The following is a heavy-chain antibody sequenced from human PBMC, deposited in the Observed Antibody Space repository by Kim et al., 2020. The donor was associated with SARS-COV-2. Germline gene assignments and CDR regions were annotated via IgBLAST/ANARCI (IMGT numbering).Heavy chain of an antibody. J-gene: IGHJ4*02. CDR2: ISSSSSYI. Sequence: GGSLRLSCAASGFTFSSYSMNWVRQAPGKGLEWVSSISSSSSYIYYADSVKGRFTISRDNAKNSLYLQMNSLRAEDTAVYYCASICIAAAGGGFVDYWGQGTLVTLSS. CDR1: GFTFSSYS. V-gene: IGHV3-21*01. CDR3: ASICIAAAGGGFVDY. D-gene: IGHD6-13*01.